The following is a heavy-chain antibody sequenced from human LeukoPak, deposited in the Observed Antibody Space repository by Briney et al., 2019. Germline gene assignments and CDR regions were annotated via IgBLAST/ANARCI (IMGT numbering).Heavy chain of an antibody. V-gene: IGHV3-7*04. Sequence: GGSLRLSCAASGFIFSDYWMSWVRQAPGKGLEWVANMKEDGSEKYSVDSVKGRFTISRDNAKKSLYLQMNSLRAEDTAVYYCARDIVVVVASVYHYYGMDVWGQGTTVTVSS. CDR1: GFIFSDYW. CDR2: MKEDGSEK. J-gene: IGHJ6*02. CDR3: ARDIVVVVASVYHYYGMDV. D-gene: IGHD2-15*01.